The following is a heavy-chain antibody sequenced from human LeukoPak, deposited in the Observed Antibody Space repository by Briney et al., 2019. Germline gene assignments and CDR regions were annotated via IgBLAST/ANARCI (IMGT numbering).Heavy chain of an antibody. CDR3: ARDQGTSTTAPKRKGRFDP. CDR1: RFTVTSNY. J-gene: IGHJ5*02. D-gene: IGHD1-1*01. Sequence: GGSLRLSCAASRFTVTSNYMIWVRQAPGKGLEWVSVIESGDSTYYADSVKGRFTISRDNSKNTLYLQMDSLRDEDTAVYYCARDQGTSTTAPKRKGRFDPWGQGTLVTVSS. V-gene: IGHV3-53*01. CDR2: IESGDST.